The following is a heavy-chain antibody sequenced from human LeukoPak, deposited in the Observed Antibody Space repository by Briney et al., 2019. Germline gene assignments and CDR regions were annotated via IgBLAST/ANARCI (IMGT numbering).Heavy chain of an antibody. CDR1: GYTFTSYY. CDR3: ARDLNWRDPPYGMDV. V-gene: IGHV7-4-1*02. D-gene: IGHD3-9*01. J-gene: IGHJ6*02. Sequence: GASVKVSCKASGYTFTSYYIHWVRQSPGQGLEWMGWINTNTGNPTYAQGFTGRFVFSLDTSVSTAYLQISSLKAEDTAVYYCARDLNWRDPPYGMDVWGQGTTVTVSS. CDR2: INTNTGNP.